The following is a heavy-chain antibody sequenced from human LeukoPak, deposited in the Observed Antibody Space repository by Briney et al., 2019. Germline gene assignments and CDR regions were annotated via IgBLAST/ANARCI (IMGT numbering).Heavy chain of an antibody. D-gene: IGHD6-19*01. Sequence: ASVKVSCKASGYTFTSDGISWVRQAPGQGLEWMGWISAYNGNTNYAQKLQGRVTMTTDTSTSTAYMELRSLRSDDTAVYYCARVQWLVANDAFDIWGQGTMVTVSS. V-gene: IGHV1-18*01. CDR3: ARVQWLVANDAFDI. CDR2: ISAYNGNT. J-gene: IGHJ3*02. CDR1: GYTFTSDG.